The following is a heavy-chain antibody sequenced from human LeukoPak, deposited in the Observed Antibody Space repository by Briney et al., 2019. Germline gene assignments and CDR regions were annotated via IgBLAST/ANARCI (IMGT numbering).Heavy chain of an antibody. CDR3: ARRRYNWNAIDY. D-gene: IGHD1-20*01. Sequence: GGSLRLSCAASGFTFSDYYMSWIRQAPGKGLEWVSYISSSGNIIYYADSVKGRFTISRDNAKNSLYLQMNSLRAEDTAVYYCARRRYNWNAIDYWGQGTLVTVCS. CDR2: ISSSGNII. V-gene: IGHV3-11*01. CDR1: GFTFSDYY. J-gene: IGHJ4*02.